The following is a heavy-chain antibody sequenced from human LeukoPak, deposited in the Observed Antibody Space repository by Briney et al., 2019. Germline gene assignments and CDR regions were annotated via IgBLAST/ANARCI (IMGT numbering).Heavy chain of an antibody. CDR2: IYYSGST. J-gene: IGHJ3*02. CDR1: GGSINSYY. Sequence: SETLSLTCTVSGGSINSYYWNWIRQPPGKGLEWIGYIYYSGSTNYNPSLKSRVTISVDTSKNQFSLKLSSVTAADTAVYYCAREPRAFDIWGQGTMVTVSS. CDR3: AREPRAFDI. V-gene: IGHV4-59*01.